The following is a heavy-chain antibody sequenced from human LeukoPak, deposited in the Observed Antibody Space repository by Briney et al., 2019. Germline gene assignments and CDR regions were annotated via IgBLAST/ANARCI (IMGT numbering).Heavy chain of an antibody. D-gene: IGHD6-13*01. V-gene: IGHV1-69*05. CDR3: ARDSGYSSSWDYYMDV. Sequence: SVKVSCKASGGTFSSYAISWVRQAPGQGLEWMGGIIPIFGTANYAQKFQGRVTITTDESTSTAYMELSSLRSEDTAVYYCARDSGYSSSWDYYMDVWGKGTTVTVSS. CDR1: GGTFSSYA. CDR2: IIPIFGTA. J-gene: IGHJ6*03.